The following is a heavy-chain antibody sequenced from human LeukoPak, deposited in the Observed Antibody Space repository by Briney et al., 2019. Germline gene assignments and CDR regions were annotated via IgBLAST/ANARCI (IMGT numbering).Heavy chain of an antibody. CDR2: INPNSGGT. CDR3: ATLLNRYSGSYHYYYYGMDV. V-gene: IGHV1-2*06. J-gene: IGHJ6*02. Sequence: ASVKVSRKASGYTFTGYYMHWVRQAPGQGLEWMGRINPNSGGTNYAQKFQGRVTMTEDTSTDTAYMELSSLRSEDTAVYYCATLLNRYSGSYHYYYYGMDVWGQGTTVTVSS. D-gene: IGHD1-26*01. CDR1: GYTFTGYY.